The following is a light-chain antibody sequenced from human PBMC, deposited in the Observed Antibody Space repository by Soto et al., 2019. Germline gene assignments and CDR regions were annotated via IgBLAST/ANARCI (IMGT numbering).Light chain of an antibody. V-gene: IGKV1-39*01. CDR1: QAILTY. CDR2: DAS. CDR3: QQTFSPDVT. Sequence: DMRFTQSPSSLSSAVGDRVGITCRPSQAILTYLNWLQQKAGKAPEFLIYDASGLRSGVPSRFTGSRSATDFTLTITSLQREDAGTYFCQQTFSPDVTFGGGTKVDIK. J-gene: IGKJ4*01.